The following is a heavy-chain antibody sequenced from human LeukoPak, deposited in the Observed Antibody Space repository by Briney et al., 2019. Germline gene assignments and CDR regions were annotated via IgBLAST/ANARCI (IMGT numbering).Heavy chain of an antibody. CDR3: ATHYGSDRDYYYYGTDV. D-gene: IGHD3-10*01. CDR2: FDPEDGET. Sequence: ASVKVSCKVSGYTLTELSMHWVRQAPGKGLEWMGGFDPEDGETIYAQKFQGRVTMTGDTSTDTAYMELSSLRSEDTAVYYCATHYGSDRDYYYYGTDVWGQGTTVTVSS. V-gene: IGHV1-24*01. J-gene: IGHJ6*02. CDR1: GYTLTELS.